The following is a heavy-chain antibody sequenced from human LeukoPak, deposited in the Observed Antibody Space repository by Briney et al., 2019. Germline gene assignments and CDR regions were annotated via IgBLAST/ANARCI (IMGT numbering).Heavy chain of an antibody. CDR2: IYHSGST. CDR1: GGSISSSNW. V-gene: IGHV4-4*02. D-gene: IGHD3-10*01. Sequence: TSETLSLTCAVSGGSISSSNWWSWVRQPPGKGLEWIGEIYHSGSTNYNPSLKSRVTISVDTSKNQFSLKLSSVTAADTAVYYCARVYGSGSYYNGYYYYYMDVWGKGTTVTISS. J-gene: IGHJ6*03. CDR3: ARVYGSGSYYNGYYYYYMDV.